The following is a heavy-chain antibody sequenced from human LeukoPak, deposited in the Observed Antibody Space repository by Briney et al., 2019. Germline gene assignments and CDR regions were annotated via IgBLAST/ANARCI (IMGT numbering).Heavy chain of an antibody. CDR1: GFTFGNYG. Sequence: GGSLRLSCLASGFTFGNYGMHWVRQAPGKGLEWVSYISSSSSTIYYADSVKGRFTISRDNSKNTLYLQMNSLRAEDTAVYYCARELYRYYFDYWGQGTLVTVSS. CDR3: ARELYRYYFDY. V-gene: IGHV3-48*01. J-gene: IGHJ4*02. CDR2: ISSSSSTI.